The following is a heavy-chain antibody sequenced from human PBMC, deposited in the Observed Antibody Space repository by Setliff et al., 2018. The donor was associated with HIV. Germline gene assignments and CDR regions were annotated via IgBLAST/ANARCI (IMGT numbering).Heavy chain of an antibody. CDR1: GYTFTDYF. CDR2: ISPNNGDT. V-gene: IGHV1-2*02. Sequence: RASVKVSCKTSGYTFTDYFIHWVRRAPGQGLEWMGWISPNNGDTNYAQKFQGRVTMTRDTSISTAYLEFIRLRSDDTAVYYCARQLSNSLDYWGQGTLVTVSS. D-gene: IGHD6-6*01. J-gene: IGHJ4*02. CDR3: ARQLSNSLDY.